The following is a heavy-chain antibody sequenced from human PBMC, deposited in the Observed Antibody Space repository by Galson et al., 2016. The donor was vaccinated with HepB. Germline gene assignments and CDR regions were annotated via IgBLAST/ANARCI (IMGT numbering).Heavy chain of an antibody. D-gene: IGHD2-15*01. Sequence: CAISGDSVSSNSVAWNWIRQSPSRGLEWLGRTYKNYVTSVKSRITINSDTSKNQFSLHLNSVTADATAVYYCYSGIWNSFDFWGQGTVVTVSS. J-gene: IGHJ3*01. V-gene: IGHV6-1*01. CDR2: TYK. CDR1: GDSVSSNSVA. CDR3: YSGIWNSFDF.